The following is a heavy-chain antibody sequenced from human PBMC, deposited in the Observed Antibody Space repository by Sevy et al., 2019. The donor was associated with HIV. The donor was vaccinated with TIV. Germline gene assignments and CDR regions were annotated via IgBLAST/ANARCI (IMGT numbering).Heavy chain of an antibody. Sequence: GGSLRLSCAASGFTFSSYAMHWVRQAPGKGLEYVSAISSNGGSTYYADSVKGRFTISRDNSKNTLYLQMGSLRAEDMAVYYCARGAATTRAEYYYGMDVWGQGTTVTVSS. CDR3: ARGAATTRAEYYYGMDV. CDR2: ISSNGGST. D-gene: IGHD1-7*01. V-gene: IGHV3-64*02. J-gene: IGHJ6*02. CDR1: GFTFSSYA.